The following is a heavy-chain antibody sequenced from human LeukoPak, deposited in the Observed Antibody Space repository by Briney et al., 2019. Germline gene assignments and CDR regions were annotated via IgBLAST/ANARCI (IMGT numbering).Heavy chain of an antibody. CDR3: ARGTVTAPDY. Sequence: AGGSLRLSCAASGFSVSNTYMSWVRQAPGKRLEWVSIIYSGGNTYYAASVKGRFTISRDNSKNTLYLQMNRLRPEDTAVYYCARGTVTAPDYWGQGTLVTVSS. CDR1: GFSVSNTY. V-gene: IGHV3-53*01. D-gene: IGHD2-21*02. J-gene: IGHJ4*01. CDR2: IYSGGNT.